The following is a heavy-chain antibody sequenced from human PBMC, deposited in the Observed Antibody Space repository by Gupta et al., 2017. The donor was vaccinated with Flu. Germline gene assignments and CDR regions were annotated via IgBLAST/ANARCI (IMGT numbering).Heavy chain of an antibody. J-gene: IGHJ4*02. CDR1: GSTFSSYA. CDR2: ISSSASTT. D-gene: IGHD3-3*01. CDR3: ARRLWVGYYPDY. V-gene: IGHV3-23*01. Sequence: EGQQLESGGGLVQPGGSLSLSWAASGSTFSSYAMNWVRQSPGKGLEWVSSISSSASTTYSADSVTRRFTISRANSKNALYLQMNSLSAADTAVSYCARRLWVGYYPDYWGQGTLVTVSS.